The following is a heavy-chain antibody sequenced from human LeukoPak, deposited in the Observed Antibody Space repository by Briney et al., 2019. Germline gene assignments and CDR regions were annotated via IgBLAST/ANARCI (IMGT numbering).Heavy chain of an antibody. CDR1: GGSFSGYY. CDR2: INHSGST. Sequence: PSETLSLTCAVYGGSFSGYYWNWIRQPPGKGLEWIGEINHSGSTNYNPSLKSRVTISVDTSKNQFSLKLSSVTAADTAVYYCARGSGSYTGSFDIWGQGTMVTVSS. CDR3: ARGSGSYTGSFDI. J-gene: IGHJ3*02. V-gene: IGHV4-34*01. D-gene: IGHD1-26*01.